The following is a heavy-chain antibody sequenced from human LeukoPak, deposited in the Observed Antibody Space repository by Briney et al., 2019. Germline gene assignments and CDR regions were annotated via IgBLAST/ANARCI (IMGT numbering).Heavy chain of an antibody. CDR2: VHYSGVT. CDR3: AREMMVVAGTFDY. D-gene: IGHD2-15*01. CDR1: GVSISSYY. V-gene: IGHV4-59*01. Sequence: SETLSLTCTVSGVSISSYYWSWIRQPPRKGLEWIGYVHYSGVTDYNPSLKSRVTISVDTSRNQFSLKLSSVTAADTAVYYCAREMMVVAGTFDYWGQGSLVTVSS. J-gene: IGHJ4*02.